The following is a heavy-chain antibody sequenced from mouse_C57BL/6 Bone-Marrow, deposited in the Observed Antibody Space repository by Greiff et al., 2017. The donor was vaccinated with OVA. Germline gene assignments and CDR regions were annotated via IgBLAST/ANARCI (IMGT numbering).Heavy chain of an antibody. J-gene: IGHJ4*01. D-gene: IGHD2-1*01. CDR2: IYPYNGVS. CDR1: GYSFTGYY. CDR3: ARGEVYYGNFYYAMDY. Sequence: EVQRVESGPELVKPGASVKISCKASGYSFTGYYMHWVKQSHGNILDWIGYIYPYNGVSSYNQKFKGKATLTVDKSSSTAYMELRSLTSEDSAVYYCARGEVYYGNFYYAMDYWGQGTSVTVSS. V-gene: IGHV1-31*01.